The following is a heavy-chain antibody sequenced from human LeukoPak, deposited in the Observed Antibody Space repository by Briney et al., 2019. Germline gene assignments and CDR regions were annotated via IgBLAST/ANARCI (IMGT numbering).Heavy chain of an antibody. CDR1: GGSFSGYY. J-gene: IGHJ5*02. CDR3: ARALSMVRGLANWFDP. V-gene: IGHV4-34*01. D-gene: IGHD3-10*01. Sequence: PSETLSLTCAVYGGSFSGYYWSWIRQPPGKGLEWIGEINHSGSTNYNPSLKSRVTISVDTSKNQFSLKLSSVTAADTAVYYCARALSMVRGLANWFDPWGQGTLVTASS. CDR2: INHSGST.